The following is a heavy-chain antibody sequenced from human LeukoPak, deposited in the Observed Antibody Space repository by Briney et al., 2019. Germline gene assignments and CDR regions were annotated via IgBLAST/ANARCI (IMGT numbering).Heavy chain of an antibody. CDR2: IYHSGST. J-gene: IGHJ5*02. V-gene: IGHV4-30-2*01. D-gene: IGHD5-18*01. CDR3: AREGMSGYSYGP. CDR1: GGSISSGGYS. Sequence: PSETLSLTCAVSGGSISSGGYSWSWIRQPPGKGLEWIGYIYHSGSTYYNPSLKSRVTISVDRSKNQFSLKLSSMTAADTAVYYCAREGMSGYSYGPWGQGTLVTVSS.